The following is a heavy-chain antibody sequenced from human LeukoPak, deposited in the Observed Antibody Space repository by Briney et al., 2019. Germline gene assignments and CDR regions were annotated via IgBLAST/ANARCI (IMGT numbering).Heavy chain of an antibody. V-gene: IGHV3-74*01. Sequence: GGSLRLSCVASGFTFSTYWVHWVRQAPGKGLVWVSRINSDGSSTSYADSVKGRFTISRDNAKNTLYLQMNSLRAGDTAVYYCVRIVGVPTADNYWGQGTLVTVSS. CDR3: VRIVGVPTADNY. D-gene: IGHD2-2*01. CDR2: INSDGSST. J-gene: IGHJ4*02. CDR1: GFTFSTYW.